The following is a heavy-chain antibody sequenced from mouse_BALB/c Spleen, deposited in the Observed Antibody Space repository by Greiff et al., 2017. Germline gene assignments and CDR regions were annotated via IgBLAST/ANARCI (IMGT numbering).Heavy chain of an antibody. J-gene: IGHJ3*01. CDR1: GYTFSSYW. CDR2: ILPGSGST. V-gene: IGHV1-9*01. D-gene: IGHD1-1*01. Sequence: QVQLKESGAELMKPGASVKISCKATGYTFSSYWIEWVKQRPGHGLEWIGEILPGSGSTNYNEKFKGKATFTADTSSNTAYMQLSSLTSEDSAVYYCARTPYYGSSSAWFAYWGQGTLVTVAA. CDR3: ARTPYYGSSSAWFAY.